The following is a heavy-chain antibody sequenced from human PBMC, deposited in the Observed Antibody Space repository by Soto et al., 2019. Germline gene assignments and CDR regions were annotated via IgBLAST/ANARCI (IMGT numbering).Heavy chain of an antibody. V-gene: IGHV3-15*01. Sequence: GGSLRLSCAASGFTFSNAWMSWVRQAPGKGLEWVGRIKSKTDGGKTDYAAPVKGRFTISRDDSKNTLYLQMNSLKTEDTAVYYCTTVSLDCSSTSCHIPRDIWGQGTMVTVSS. CDR3: TTVSLDCSSTSCHIPRDI. J-gene: IGHJ3*02. CDR1: GFTFSNAW. CDR2: IKSKTDGGKT. D-gene: IGHD2-2*02.